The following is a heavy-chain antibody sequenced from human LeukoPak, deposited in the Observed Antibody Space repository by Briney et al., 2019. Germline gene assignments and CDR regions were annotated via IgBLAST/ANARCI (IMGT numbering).Heavy chain of an antibody. V-gene: IGHV4-4*02. Sequence: TPSETLSLTCAVSGGSISSSNWWSWVRQPPGKGLEWIGYIYHSGSTYYNPSLKSRVTISVDRSKNQFSLKLSSVTAADTAVYYCARDSGYCSSTSCYPWFDPWGQGTLVTVSS. CDR2: IYHSGST. CDR3: ARDSGYCSSTSCYPWFDP. J-gene: IGHJ5*02. CDR1: GGSISSSNW. D-gene: IGHD2-2*01.